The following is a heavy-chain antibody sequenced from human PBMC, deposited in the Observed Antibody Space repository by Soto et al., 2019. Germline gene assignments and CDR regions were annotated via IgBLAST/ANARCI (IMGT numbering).Heavy chain of an antibody. CDR2: IYYSGST. D-gene: IGHD2-2*01. J-gene: IGHJ4*02. Sequence: SETLSLTCTVSGGSISSYYWSWIRQPPGKGLEWIGYIYYSGSTNYNPSLKSRVTMSVDTSKNQFSLKLSSVTAADTAVYYCARDPGYCSSTSCSSRGEFDYWGQGTLVTVSS. CDR1: GGSISSYY. V-gene: IGHV4-59*01. CDR3: ARDPGYCSSTSCSSRGEFDY.